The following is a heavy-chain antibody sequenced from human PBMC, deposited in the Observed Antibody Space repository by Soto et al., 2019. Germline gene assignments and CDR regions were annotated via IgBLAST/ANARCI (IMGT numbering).Heavy chain of an antibody. CDR1: GGTFSSYA. J-gene: IGHJ6*02. D-gene: IGHD2-15*01. CDR2: IIPIFGTA. Sequence: SVKVSCKASGGTFSSYAISWVRQAPGQGLEWMGGIIPIFGTANYAQKFQGRVTITADKSTSTAYMELSSLRSEDTAVYYCARDCSGGSCYFRANYYYYGMDVWGQGTTVTVSS. V-gene: IGHV1-69*06. CDR3: ARDCSGGSCYFRANYYYYGMDV.